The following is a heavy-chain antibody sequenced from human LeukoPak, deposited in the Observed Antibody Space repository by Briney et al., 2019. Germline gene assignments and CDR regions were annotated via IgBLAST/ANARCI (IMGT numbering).Heavy chain of an antibody. CDR2: IHDDGRT. J-gene: IGHJ5*02. D-gene: IGHD6-25*01. CDR3: AKVLTAAGRDL. V-gene: IGHV4/OR15-8*01. CDR1: GGSMSDSIT. Sequence: PSETLSLTCSVSGGSMSDSITWGWVRQPPGQGLEWLANIHDDGRTAPNPSLRSRLTISQDRSKNQFSLKVSSVTAADTAFYYCAKVLTAAGRDLWGEGILVTVSS.